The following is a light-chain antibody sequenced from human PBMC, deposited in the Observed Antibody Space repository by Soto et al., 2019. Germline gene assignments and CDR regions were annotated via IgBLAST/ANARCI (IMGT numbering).Light chain of an antibody. CDR1: QSVSSN. J-gene: IGKJ5*01. Sequence: EIVMTQSPATLSVSPGEIATLYFRASQSVSSNLAWYQQKPGQAPRLLIYGASARALGIPDRFSGSGSGTEFSFTVTSLQSEDFAVYYCQQYQKWPITFGQGTRLEIK. V-gene: IGKV3-15*01. CDR2: GAS. CDR3: QQYQKWPIT.